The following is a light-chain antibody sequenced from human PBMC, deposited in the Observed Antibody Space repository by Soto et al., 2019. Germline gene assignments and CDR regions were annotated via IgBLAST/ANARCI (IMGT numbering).Light chain of an antibody. CDR1: SSNIGAGYD. V-gene: IGLV1-40*01. Sequence: QSVLTQPPSVSGAPGQRVTISCTGSSSNIGAGYDVHWYQQLPGTAPKLLIYGNNNRPSGVPDRFSGSKSGTSASLAITGLQTEDEADYYCQAYDSSQSVVFGGGTQLTVL. CDR3: QAYDSSQSVV. CDR2: GNN. J-gene: IGLJ3*02.